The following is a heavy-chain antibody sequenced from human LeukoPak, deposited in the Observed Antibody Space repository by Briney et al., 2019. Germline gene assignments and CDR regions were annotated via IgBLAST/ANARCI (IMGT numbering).Heavy chain of an antibody. V-gene: IGHV4-4*02. Sequence: PSETLSLTCAVSGGSISSSNWWSWVRQPPGKGLEWIGEIYHSGSTNYNPSLKSRVTISVDKSKNQFSLKLSSVTAADTAVYYCARQPVRIAAAGRMGDYWGQGTLVTVSS. J-gene: IGHJ4*02. CDR3: ARQPVRIAAAGRMGDY. D-gene: IGHD6-13*01. CDR2: IYHSGST. CDR1: GGSISSSNW.